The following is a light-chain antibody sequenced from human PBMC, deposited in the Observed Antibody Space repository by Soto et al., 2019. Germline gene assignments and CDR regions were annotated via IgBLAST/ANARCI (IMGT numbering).Light chain of an antibody. Sequence: DIPMTQSPSTLSASVGDRVTITCRASQSISSWLAWYQQKPGKAPKLLIYDASTLQSGVPSRFSGSGSGTEFTLTISSLQTDDFATYYCQQYDIYSRTFGQGTKVEIK. CDR1: QSISSW. CDR2: DAS. V-gene: IGKV1-5*01. CDR3: QQYDIYSRT. J-gene: IGKJ1*01.